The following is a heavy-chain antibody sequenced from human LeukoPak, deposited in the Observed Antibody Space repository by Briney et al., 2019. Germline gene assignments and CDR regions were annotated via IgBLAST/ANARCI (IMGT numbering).Heavy chain of an antibody. CDR3: ARHPFQAAAPNWFDP. Sequence: SETLSLTCTVSGGSISSYYWSWIRQPPGKGLEWIGYIYYSGSTNYNPSLKSRVTISVDTSKNQFSLKLSSVTAADTAVYHCARHPFQAAAPNWFDPWGQGTLVTVSS. D-gene: IGHD6-13*01. CDR1: GGSISSYY. CDR2: IYYSGST. V-gene: IGHV4-59*08. J-gene: IGHJ5*02.